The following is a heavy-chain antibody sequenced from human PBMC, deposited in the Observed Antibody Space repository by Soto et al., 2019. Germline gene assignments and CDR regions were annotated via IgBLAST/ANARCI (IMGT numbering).Heavy chain of an antibody. CDR1: GYSFTSYL. CDR2: ISAGDSDT. J-gene: IGHJ5*02. CDR3: ARFGGQWLVPGCVGWFDP. D-gene: IGHD6-19*01. Sequence: GGSLKISCKGSGYSFTSYLIGWVRQMPGKGLEWVGTISAGDSDTKYSQSFQGQVTISADKSNSTAYLQLSSLKPADTALYYCARFGGQWLVPGCVGWFDPWGQGTLVTVSS. V-gene: IGHV5-51*01.